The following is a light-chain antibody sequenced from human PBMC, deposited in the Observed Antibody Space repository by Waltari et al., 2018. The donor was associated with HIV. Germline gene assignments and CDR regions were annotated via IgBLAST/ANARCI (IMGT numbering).Light chain of an antibody. V-gene: IGLV2-14*01. J-gene: IGLJ2*01. CDR1: SSDIGGYIY. CDR3: VSYTSSSTLI. CDR2: EAS. Sequence: QSALPPPASVSGSPGQSITISCPGTSSDIGGYIYVSWYQQHSGKAPKLMIYEASNRPSGVSDRFSGSKSGNTASLTISGLQAEDEADYYCVSYTSSSTLILGGGTKVTVL.